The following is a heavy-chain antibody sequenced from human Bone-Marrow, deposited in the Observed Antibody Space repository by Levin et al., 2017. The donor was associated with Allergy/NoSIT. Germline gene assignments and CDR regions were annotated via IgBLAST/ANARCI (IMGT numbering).Heavy chain of an antibody. CDR3: AKHSNFWSGPFDS. V-gene: IGHV3-23*01. D-gene: IGHD3-3*01. Sequence: GESLKISCAASGFTFSGYALSWVRQAPGKGLEWVSSINSRGDDAYYADSVKGRFTISRDASTTTLFLEMNSLRVDDTAVYYCAKHSNFWSGPFDSWGQGTLVNVSS. CDR1: GFTFSGYA. J-gene: IGHJ4*02. CDR2: INSRGDDA.